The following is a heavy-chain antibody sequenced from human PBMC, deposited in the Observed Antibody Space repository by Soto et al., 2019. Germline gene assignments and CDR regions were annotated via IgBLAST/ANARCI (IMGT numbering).Heavy chain of an antibody. CDR1: GFTFSSYG. Sequence: QVQLVESGGGVVQPGRSLRLSCAASGFTFSSYGMHWVRQAPGKGLEWVAVISYDGSNKYYADSVKGRFTISRDNSKNTLYLQMNSLRAEDTAVYYCAREWVSYCGGDCSAFGYWGQGTLVTVSS. CDR2: ISYDGSNK. CDR3: AREWVSYCGGDCSAFGY. V-gene: IGHV3-33*01. D-gene: IGHD2-21*02. J-gene: IGHJ4*02.